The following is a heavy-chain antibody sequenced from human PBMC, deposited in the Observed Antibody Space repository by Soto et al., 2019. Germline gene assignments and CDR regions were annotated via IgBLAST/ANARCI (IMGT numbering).Heavy chain of an antibody. CDR1: GFAFSNYA. CDR3: AKDRTVAARNFDY. J-gene: IGHJ4*02. Sequence: GVSLRLSCAASGFAFSNYAMHWVRQAPGKGLEWVSSISTSIDATYYADSVKGRFTISRDDSKNTLYLQMNSLRAEDSAVYYCAKDRTVAARNFDYWGQGTQVTVSS. V-gene: IGHV3-23*01. D-gene: IGHD6-6*01. CDR2: ISTSIDAT.